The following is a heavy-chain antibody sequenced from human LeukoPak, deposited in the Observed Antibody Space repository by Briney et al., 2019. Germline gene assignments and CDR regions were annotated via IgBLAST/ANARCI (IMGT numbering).Heavy chain of an antibody. J-gene: IGHJ4*02. D-gene: IGHD5-18*01. CDR2: IYYSGST. V-gene: IGHV4-59*01. CDR1: GGSISSYY. CDR3: ARRGYSYGTLDY. Sequence: PSETLSLTCTVSGGSISSYYWSWIRQPPGKGLEWIGYIYYSGSTNYNPSLKSRVTISVDTSKNQFSLKLSSVTAADTAVYYCARRGYSYGTLDYWGQGTLVTVSS.